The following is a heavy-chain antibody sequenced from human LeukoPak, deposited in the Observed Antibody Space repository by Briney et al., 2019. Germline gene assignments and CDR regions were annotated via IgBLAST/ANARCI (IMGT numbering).Heavy chain of an antibody. V-gene: IGHV4-4*07. CDR1: GGSISGYY. D-gene: IGHD6-13*01. J-gene: IGHJ4*02. CDR2: IHTSGKT. CDR3: VRGGSAAAAVFDY. Sequence: PSETLSLTCTASGGSISGYYWSWIRQPAGEGLEWIGHIHTSGKTNYNLSLKSRVSMSVDTSKNQFSLKLTSVTAAETAVYYCVRGGSAAAAVFDYWGQGTLVTVSS.